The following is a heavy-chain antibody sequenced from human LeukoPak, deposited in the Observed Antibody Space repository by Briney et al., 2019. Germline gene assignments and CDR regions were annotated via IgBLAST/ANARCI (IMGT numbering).Heavy chain of an antibody. J-gene: IGHJ4*02. V-gene: IGHV1-18*01. Sequence: ASVKVSCKASDYTFTSYGISWVRQVPGQGLEWMGWISAYNGNTNYAQKLQGRVTMTTDTSTSTAYMELRSLRSADTAVYYCARDGGYYDSSGYYSNYWGQGTLVTVSS. CDR2: ISAYNGNT. CDR3: ARDGGYYDSSGYYSNY. CDR1: DYTFTSYG. D-gene: IGHD3-22*01.